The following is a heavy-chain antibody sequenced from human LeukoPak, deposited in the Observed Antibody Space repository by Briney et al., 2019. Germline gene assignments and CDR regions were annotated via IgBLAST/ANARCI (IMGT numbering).Heavy chain of an antibody. CDR1: GYTFTGYY. CDR3: ARDRGDPPAFDY. V-gene: IGHV1-2*02. CDR2: INPNSGGT. Sequence: ASVKVSCKASGYTFTGYYMHWVRQAPGQGPEWMGWINPNSGGTNYAQKFQGRVAMTRDTSISTAYMELSRLRSDDTAVYYCARDRGDPPAFDYWGQRTLVTVSS. D-gene: IGHD3-10*01. J-gene: IGHJ4*02.